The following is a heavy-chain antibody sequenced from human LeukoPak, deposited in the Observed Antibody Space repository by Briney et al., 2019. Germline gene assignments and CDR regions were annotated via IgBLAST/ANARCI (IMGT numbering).Heavy chain of an antibody. V-gene: IGHV1-18*01. CDR1: GYTFTSYG. CDR3: ARDYYDSSGYAFLVPFDY. D-gene: IGHD3-22*01. Sequence: ATVKVSCKASGYTFTSYGISWVRQAPGQGLEWMGWISAYNGNTKYAQNLQGRVTMTTDTSTSTAYMELRSLRSDDTAVYYCARDYYDSSGYAFLVPFDYWGQGTLVTVSS. CDR2: ISAYNGNT. J-gene: IGHJ4*02.